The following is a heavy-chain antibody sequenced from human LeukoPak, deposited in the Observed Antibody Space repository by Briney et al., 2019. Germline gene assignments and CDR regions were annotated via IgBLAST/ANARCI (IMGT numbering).Heavy chain of an antibody. Sequence: GASVKVSFTASGYTFTIYGISWVRQAPGQGLEWMGLISAYNGNTNYAQKLQGRVTMTTDTSTSAAYMELRSLRSDDTAVYYCARAGGDGYNPRYDMRYFDYWGQGTLVTVSS. V-gene: IGHV1-18*01. J-gene: IGHJ4*02. CDR1: GYTFTIYG. D-gene: IGHD5-24*01. CDR3: ARAGGDGYNPRYDMRYFDY. CDR2: ISAYNGNT.